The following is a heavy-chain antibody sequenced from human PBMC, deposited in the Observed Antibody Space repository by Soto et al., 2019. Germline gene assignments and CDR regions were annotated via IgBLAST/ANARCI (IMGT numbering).Heavy chain of an antibody. Sequence: GGSLRLSCTASGFNFGDYAMSCVRQAPGKWLEWLVFIRSKAYGGTTEYAASVKGRFTISRDDSKSIAYLQMNSLKTEDTAVYYCTRARIVVMVAAKYYYYYGMDVWGQGTTVT. V-gene: IGHV3-49*04. CDR2: IRSKAYGGTT. D-gene: IGHD2-15*01. CDR1: GFNFGDYA. J-gene: IGHJ6*02. CDR3: TRARIVVMVAAKYYYYYGMDV.